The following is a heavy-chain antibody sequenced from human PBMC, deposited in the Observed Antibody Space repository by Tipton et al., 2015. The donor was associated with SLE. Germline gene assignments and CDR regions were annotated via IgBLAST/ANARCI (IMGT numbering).Heavy chain of an antibody. CDR1: GFTFSLYQ. V-gene: IGHV3-48*03. CDR2: INRAGTLM. Sequence: GSLRLSCAASGFTFSLYQLHWVRQAPGKGLEWLSYINRAGTLMHSADSVKGRFTISRDNAKSSLYLEMNSLRAEDTAVYYCARVPIIAAAGTGDFDYWGQGTLVTVSS. CDR3: ARVPIIAAAGTGDFDY. D-gene: IGHD6-13*01. J-gene: IGHJ4*02.